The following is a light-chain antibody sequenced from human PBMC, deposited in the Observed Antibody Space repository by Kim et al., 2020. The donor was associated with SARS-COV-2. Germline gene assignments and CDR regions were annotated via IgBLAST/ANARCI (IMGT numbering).Light chain of an antibody. J-gene: IGLJ3*02. Sequence: GRTLTMSCTRTSGGIASDDGQWYQERPGSSPSPMIYEDSKSPSGVPDPFSCSIDSSSNSASLTISGLKAEDEADYYCQSYDSNNWVFGGGTQLTVL. CDR1: SGGIASDD. CDR3: QSYDSNNWV. V-gene: IGLV6-57*01. CDR2: EDS.